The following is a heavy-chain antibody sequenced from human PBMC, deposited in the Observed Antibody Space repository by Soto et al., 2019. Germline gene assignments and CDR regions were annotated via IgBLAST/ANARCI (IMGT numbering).Heavy chain of an antibody. Sequence: GESLKISCRGSGYDFNTNWFGWVRQLPGRGLEWVGIMYPGDSDTRLHPSLQGHVTFSADVTVSTAFLQWRTLKTSDSGMYFCARLPRDCNTTSCYYADHWGQGTSVTVSS. CDR3: ARLPRDCNTTSCYYADH. CDR1: GYDFNTNW. D-gene: IGHD3-22*01. V-gene: IGHV5-51*01. J-gene: IGHJ4*02. CDR2: MYPGDSDT.